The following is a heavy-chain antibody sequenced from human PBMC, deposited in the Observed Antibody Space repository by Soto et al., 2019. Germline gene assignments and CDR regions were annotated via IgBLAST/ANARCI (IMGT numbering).Heavy chain of an antibody. CDR1: GGSISSGGYY. Sequence: SETLSLTCTVSGGSISSGGYYWSWIRQHPGKGLEWIGYIYYSGSTYYNPSLKSRVTISVDTSKNQFSLKLSSVTAADTAVYYCARGITGTYYYYYGMDVWGQGTTVTVSS. J-gene: IGHJ6*02. CDR3: ARGITGTYYYYYGMDV. D-gene: IGHD1-20*01. V-gene: IGHV4-31*03. CDR2: IYYSGST.